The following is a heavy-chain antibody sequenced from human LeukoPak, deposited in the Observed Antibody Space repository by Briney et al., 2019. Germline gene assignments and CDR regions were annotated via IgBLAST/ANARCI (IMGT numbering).Heavy chain of an antibody. Sequence: SETLSLTCAVYGGSFSGYYWSWIRQPPGKGLEWIGEINHSGSTNYDPSLKSRVTISVDTSKNQFSLKLSSVTAADTAVYYCARDSAGFDPWGQGTLVTVSS. CDR3: ARDSAGFDP. J-gene: IGHJ5*02. CDR2: INHSGST. V-gene: IGHV4-34*01. CDR1: GGSFSGYY. D-gene: IGHD4-11*01.